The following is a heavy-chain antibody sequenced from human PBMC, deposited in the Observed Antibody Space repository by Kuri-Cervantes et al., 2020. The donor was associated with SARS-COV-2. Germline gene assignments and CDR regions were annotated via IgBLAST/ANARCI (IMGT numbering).Heavy chain of an antibody. V-gene: IGHV3-53*01. D-gene: IGHD3-3*01. CDR1: GFTVSSNY. Sequence: GGSLRLSCAASGFTVSSNYMSWVRQAPGKGLEWVAVIYSGGSTYYADPVKGRFTISRDNSNNTLYLQMNSLRAEDTAVYYCAKGAFWSTYFSDALYYFDYWGQGALVTVSS. CDR2: IYSGGST. CDR3: AKGAFWSTYFSDALYYFDY. J-gene: IGHJ4*02.